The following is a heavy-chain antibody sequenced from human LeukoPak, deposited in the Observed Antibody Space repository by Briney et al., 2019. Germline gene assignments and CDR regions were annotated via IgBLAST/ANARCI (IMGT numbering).Heavy chain of an antibody. D-gene: IGHD6-19*01. J-gene: IGHJ4*02. Sequence: SETLSLTCTVSGGSISSSSYYWGWIRQPPGKGLEWIGSIYYSGSTYYNPSLKSRVTISVDTSKNQFSLKLSSVTAADTAVYYCARRGSSGHLDYWGQGTLVTVSS. CDR2: IYYSGST. V-gene: IGHV4-39*01. CDR1: GGSISSSSYY. CDR3: ARRGSSGHLDY.